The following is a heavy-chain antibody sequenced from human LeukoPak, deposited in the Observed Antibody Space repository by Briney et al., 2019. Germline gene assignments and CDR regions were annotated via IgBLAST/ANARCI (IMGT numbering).Heavy chain of an antibody. Sequence: GGSLRLSCAASGFTVTYSYMIWVRQAPGKGLEWVCIMYAGDSGTYYADSVKGRFTISKDHSKNMVFLQMNSLRAEDTAVYFCASGKGVYEFAWLDPWGQGSPVSVSS. J-gene: IGHJ5*02. CDR3: ASGKGVYEFAWLDP. D-gene: IGHD3-3*01. CDR1: GFTVTYSY. CDR2: MYAGDSGT. V-gene: IGHV3-66*02.